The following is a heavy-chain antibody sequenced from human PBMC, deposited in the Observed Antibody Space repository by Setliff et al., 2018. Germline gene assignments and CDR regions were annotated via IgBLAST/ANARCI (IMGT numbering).Heavy chain of an antibody. J-gene: IGHJ1*01. D-gene: IGHD5-12*01. CDR3: ARDPWEWLTTFTSAEYLQH. Sequence: SVKVSCKASGGTFSSYAISWVRQAPGQGLEWMGRIIPIFGTANYAQKFQGRVTITADKSTSTAYMELSSQGSEDTAVYYCARDPWEWLTTFTSAEYLQHWGQGTLVTVSS. CDR1: GGTFSSYA. V-gene: IGHV1-69*06. CDR2: IIPIFGTA.